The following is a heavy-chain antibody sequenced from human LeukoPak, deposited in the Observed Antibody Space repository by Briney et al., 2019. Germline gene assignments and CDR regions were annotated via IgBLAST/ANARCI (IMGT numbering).Heavy chain of an antibody. CDR3: ARTALYCSSTSCPHDY. Sequence: WASVKVSCKASGYTFTSYGISWVRQAPGQGLEWMGWISAYNGNTNYAQKLQGRVTMTTDTSTSTAYMELRSLRSDDTAVYYCARTALYCSSTSCPHDYWGQGTLVTVSS. J-gene: IGHJ4*02. V-gene: IGHV1-18*01. CDR2: ISAYNGNT. CDR1: GYTFTSYG. D-gene: IGHD2-2*01.